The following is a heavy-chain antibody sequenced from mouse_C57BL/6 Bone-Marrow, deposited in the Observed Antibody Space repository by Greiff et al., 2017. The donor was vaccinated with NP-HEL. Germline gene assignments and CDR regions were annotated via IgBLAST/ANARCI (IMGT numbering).Heavy chain of an antibody. Sequence: VQLQQSGPELVKPGASVKISCKASGYSFTGYYMNWVKQSPEKSLEWIGEINPSTGGTTYNQKFKAKATLTVDKSSSTAYMQLKSLTSEDFAVYYCARKGVYYGSDYAMDYWGQGTSVTVSS. V-gene: IGHV1-42*01. CDR1: GYSFTGYY. J-gene: IGHJ4*01. D-gene: IGHD1-1*01. CDR3: ARKGVYYGSDYAMDY. CDR2: INPSTGGT.